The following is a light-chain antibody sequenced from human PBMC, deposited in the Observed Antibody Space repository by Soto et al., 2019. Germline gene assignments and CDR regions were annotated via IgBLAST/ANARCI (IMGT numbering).Light chain of an antibody. Sequence: EIVLTQSPGTLSLSPGERATLSCRASQSVSSGYVAWYQQKPGQAPRLLIYGASTRATGIPARFSGSGSGTQFNLTISSLQSEDFAVYYSQQYNTWPRTFGQGAKVDIK. J-gene: IGKJ1*01. CDR2: GAS. CDR1: QSVSSG. CDR3: QQYNTWPRT. V-gene: IGKV3-15*01.